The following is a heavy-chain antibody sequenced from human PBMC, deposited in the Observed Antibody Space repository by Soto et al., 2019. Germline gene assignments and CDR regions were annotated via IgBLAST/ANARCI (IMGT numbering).Heavy chain of an antibody. Sequence: GASVKVSCKASGGTFSSYAISWVRQAPGQGLEWMGGIIPIFGTANYAQKFQGRVTISADESTSTAYMELSSLRSEDTAVYYCARALSLLWFGELWDGMDVWGQVTTGTFS. CDR2: IIPIFGTA. D-gene: IGHD3-10*01. CDR3: ARALSLLWFGELWDGMDV. V-gene: IGHV1-69*13. CDR1: GGTFSSYA. J-gene: IGHJ6*02.